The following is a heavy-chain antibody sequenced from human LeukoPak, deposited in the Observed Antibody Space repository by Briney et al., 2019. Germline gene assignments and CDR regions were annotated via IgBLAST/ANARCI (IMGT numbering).Heavy chain of an antibody. J-gene: IGHJ3*02. CDR2: IIPIFGTR. CDR1: GGTFSSYG. V-gene: IGHV1-69*13. CDR3: ARDQAVAGTTDAFDI. Sequence: GASVKVSCKASGGTFSSYGFSWVRQAPGQGLEWMGGIIPIFGTRKYAQKFQGRVMITADESTSTAYMELGSLRSEDTAVYYCARDQAVAGTTDAFDIWGRGTMITVSS. D-gene: IGHD6-19*01.